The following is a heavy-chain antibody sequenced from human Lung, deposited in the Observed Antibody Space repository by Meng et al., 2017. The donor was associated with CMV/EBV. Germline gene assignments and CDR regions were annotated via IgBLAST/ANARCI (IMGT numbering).Heavy chain of an antibody. CDR3: VRGQLFCSGGSCYQHFDP. V-gene: IGHV3-30-3*01. D-gene: IGHD2-15*01. CDR1: GFTFSSFA. J-gene: IGHJ5*02. CDR2: ISYNGFNE. Sequence: GGSLRLSCAASGFTFSSFAMHWVRQAPGKGLEWVAVISYNGFNEYYADSVKGRFTISRDNSKNTLSLQMNRLRAEDTALYYCVRGQLFCSGGSCYQHFDPWGQGTLVTVSS.